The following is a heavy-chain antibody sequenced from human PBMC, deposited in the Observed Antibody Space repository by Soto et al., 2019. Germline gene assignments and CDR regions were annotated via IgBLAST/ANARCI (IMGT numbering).Heavy chain of an antibody. Sequence: PGESLKISCKGSGYSFTSYWISWVRQIPGKGLEWMGRIDPSDSYTNYSPSFQGHVTISADKSISTAYLQWSSLKASDTAMYYCARPLLPDYYDSSVGAFDIWGQGAMVTVSS. D-gene: IGHD3-22*01. V-gene: IGHV5-10-1*01. CDR2: IDPSDSYT. CDR3: ARPLLPDYYDSSVGAFDI. CDR1: GYSFTSYW. J-gene: IGHJ3*02.